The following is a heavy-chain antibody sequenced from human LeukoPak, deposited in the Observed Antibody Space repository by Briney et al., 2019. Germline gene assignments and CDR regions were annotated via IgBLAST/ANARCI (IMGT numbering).Heavy chain of an antibody. V-gene: IGHV3-23*01. CDR3: AKTPYSSSWYYFDF. CDR1: GFTFSSYT. D-gene: IGHD6-13*01. Sequence: PGGSLRLSCAASGFTFSSYTMSWVRQAPGKGLEWVSAISGSGGSTYYADSVKGRFTISRDNSKNTLYLQMNSLRAEDTAVYYCAKTPYSSSWYYFDFWGQGTLVTVSS. CDR2: ISGSGGST. J-gene: IGHJ4*02.